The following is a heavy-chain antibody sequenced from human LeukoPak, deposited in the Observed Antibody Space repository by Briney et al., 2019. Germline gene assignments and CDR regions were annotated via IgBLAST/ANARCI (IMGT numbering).Heavy chain of an antibody. CDR1: GFTFSSYS. V-gene: IGHV3-21*04. Sequence: PGGSLRLSCAASGFTFSSYSMNWVRQAPGKGLEWVSSISSSSSYIYYADSVKGRFTISRDNAKNSLYLQMNSLRAEDTAVYYCARDKIVGATNFDYWGQGTLVTVSP. J-gene: IGHJ4*02. D-gene: IGHD1-26*01. CDR3: ARDKIVGATNFDY. CDR2: ISSSSSYI.